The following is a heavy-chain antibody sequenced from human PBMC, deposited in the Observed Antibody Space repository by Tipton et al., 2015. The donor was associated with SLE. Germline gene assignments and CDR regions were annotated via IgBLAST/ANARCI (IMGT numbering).Heavy chain of an antibody. CDR1: GYSFTSYW. CDR2: IYPGDSDT. CDR3: ARLVMVVVPAAIGGPFGY. D-gene: IGHD2-2*01. V-gene: IGHV5-51*03. J-gene: IGHJ4*02. Sequence: VQLVQSGAEEKKPGESLMISCKGSGYSFTSYWIGWVRQMPGKGLEWMGIIYPGDSDTRYSPSFQGQVTISADKSISTAYLQWSSLKASDTAMYYCARLVMVVVPAAIGGPFGYWGQGTLVTVSS.